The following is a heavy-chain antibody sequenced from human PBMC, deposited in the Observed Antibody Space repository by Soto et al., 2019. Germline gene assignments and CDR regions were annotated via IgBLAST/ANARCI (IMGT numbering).Heavy chain of an antibody. CDR1: GFTFDDYA. Sequence: PGGSLRLSCAASGFTFDDYAMHWVRQAPGKGLEWVSGISWNSGSIGYADSVKGRFTISRDNAKNSLYLQMNSLRAEDTALYYCAKDGRRAMVRGVMDYYYYMDVWGKGTTVTVSS. CDR2: ISWNSGSI. J-gene: IGHJ6*03. V-gene: IGHV3-9*01. CDR3: AKDGRRAMVRGVMDYYYYMDV. D-gene: IGHD3-10*01.